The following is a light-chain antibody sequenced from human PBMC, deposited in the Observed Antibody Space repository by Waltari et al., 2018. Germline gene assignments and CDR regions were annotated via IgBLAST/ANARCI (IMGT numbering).Light chain of an antibody. Sequence: SYELTQPPPVSVSPGQTASITCPGDKLGDKYACWYQQKPGQSHVLVIYQDSKRPSGIPERFSGSNSGNTATLTISGTQAMDEADYYCQAWDSSTVVFGGGTKLTVL. CDR3: QAWDSSTVV. CDR1: KLGDKY. J-gene: IGLJ2*01. V-gene: IGLV3-1*01. CDR2: QDS.